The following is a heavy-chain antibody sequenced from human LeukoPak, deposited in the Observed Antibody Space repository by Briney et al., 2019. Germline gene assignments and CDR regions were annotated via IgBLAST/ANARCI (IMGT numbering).Heavy chain of an antibody. V-gene: IGHV1-18*01. CDR1: GYTFTSYG. Sequence: ASVKVSCKASGYTFTSYGISWVRQAPGQGLEWMGWISAYNGNTNYAQKLQGRVTMTTDTSTSTDYMELRSLRSDDTAVYYCARDSITMVRGDGKGRYFDYWGQGTLVTVSS. D-gene: IGHD3-10*01. CDR3: ARDSITMVRGDGKGRYFDY. J-gene: IGHJ4*02. CDR2: ISAYNGNT.